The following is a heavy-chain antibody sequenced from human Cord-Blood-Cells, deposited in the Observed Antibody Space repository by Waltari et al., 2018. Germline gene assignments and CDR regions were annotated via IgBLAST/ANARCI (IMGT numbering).Heavy chain of an antibody. CDR3: ARDYYDSSGYYYDY. CDR2: IYSGGST. Sequence: EVQLVESGGGLIQPGGSLRLSCAASGFTVSSNYMSWVRQAPGKGLEWVSVIYSGGSTYYADSVKGRFTISRDNSKNTLYLQMNSLRAEDTAVYYCARDYYDSSGYYYDYWGQGTLVT. D-gene: IGHD3-22*01. J-gene: IGHJ4*02. CDR1: GFTVSSNY. V-gene: IGHV3-53*01.